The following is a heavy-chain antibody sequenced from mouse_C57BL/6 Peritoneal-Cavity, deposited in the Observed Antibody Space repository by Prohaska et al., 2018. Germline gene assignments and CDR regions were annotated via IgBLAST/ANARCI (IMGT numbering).Heavy chain of an antibody. CDR1: GYPFTSYW. V-gene: IGHV1-55*01. J-gene: IGHJ1*03. Sequence: QVQLQQPGAELVKPGASVQMSCTASGYPFTSYWITWLKHRPRQGSELIGDIYRGSGSTNYNEKFKSKATLTVDTSTSTAYMQLSSLTSEDAAVDYCARGCPDGDGRCHWYFDVWGTGTTVTVSS. CDR3: ARGCPDGDGRCHWYFDV. CDR2: IYRGSGST. D-gene: IGHD1-1*01.